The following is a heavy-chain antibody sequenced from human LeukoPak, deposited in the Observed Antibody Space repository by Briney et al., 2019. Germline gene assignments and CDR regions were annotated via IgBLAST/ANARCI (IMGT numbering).Heavy chain of an antibody. V-gene: IGHV3-23*01. CDR2: ISGSGGST. J-gene: IGHJ5*02. D-gene: IGHD3-16*01. Sequence: GGSLRLSCAASGFTFSSYAVNWVRQAPGKGLEWVSAISGSGGSTYYADSVKGRFTISRDNSKNTLYLQMNSLRAEDTAVYYCAKSSGFPGGWFDPWGQGTLVTVSS. CDR1: GFTFSSYA. CDR3: AKSSGFPGGWFDP.